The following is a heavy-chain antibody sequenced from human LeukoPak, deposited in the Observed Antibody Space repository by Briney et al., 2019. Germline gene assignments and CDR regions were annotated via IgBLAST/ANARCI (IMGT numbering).Heavy chain of an antibody. J-gene: IGHJ4*02. V-gene: IGHV3-30*18. CDR3: VKEQGSGSYRTADY. CDR1: GFTFSSCG. Sequence: GGSLRLSCAASGFTFSSCGMHWVRQAPGKGLEWVAVITYDGDTTYFEDSVKGRFTISRDNSKSTLYLQMNSLGAEDTAVYYCVKEQGSGSYRTADYWGQGTLVTVSS. D-gene: IGHD3-10*01. CDR2: ITYDGDTT.